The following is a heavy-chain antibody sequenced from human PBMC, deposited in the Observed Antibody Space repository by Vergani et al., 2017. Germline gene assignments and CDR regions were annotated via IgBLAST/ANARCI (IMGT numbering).Heavy chain of an antibody. D-gene: IGHD3-9*01. Sequence: QVQLQELGPGLVKPSQTLSLSCTVSGGSVRTSIGYYWTWIRQPAGKTLEWIGEIFSSGTTNYNPSFNSRVTMSVDTSKNQFSLKLRSVTAADTAVYFCARVMYRDEASTGYRLEGMDIWGQGTTVTISS. J-gene: IGHJ6*02. CDR2: IFSSGTT. CDR3: ARVMYRDEASTGYRLEGMDI. V-gene: IGHV4-61*10. CDR1: GGSVRTSIGYY.